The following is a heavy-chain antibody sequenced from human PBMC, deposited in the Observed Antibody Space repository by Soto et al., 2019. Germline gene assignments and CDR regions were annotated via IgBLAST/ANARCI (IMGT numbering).Heavy chain of an antibody. CDR3: ARGLSSRRRNWFDP. J-gene: IGHJ5*02. Sequence: QVQLQQWGAGLLKPSETLSLTCAVYGGSFSGYYWSWIRQPPGKGLEWIGEINHSGSTNYNPSLKSRVTISVGTSKTQFSLKLSSVTGADPAVYYCARGLSSRRRNWFDPWGQGTLVTVSS. D-gene: IGHD6-13*01. V-gene: IGHV4-34*01. CDR1: GGSFSGYY. CDR2: INHSGST.